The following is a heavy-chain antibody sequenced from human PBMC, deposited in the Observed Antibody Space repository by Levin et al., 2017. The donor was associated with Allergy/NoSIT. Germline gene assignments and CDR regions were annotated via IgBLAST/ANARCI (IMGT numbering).Heavy chain of an antibody. CDR1: GGTFSSYA. J-gene: IGHJ4*02. Sequence: KISCKASGGTFSSYAISWVRQAPGQGLEWMGGIIPIFGTANYAQKFQGRVTITADESTSTAYMELSSLRSEDTAVYYCARGAYDSSVSFVDYWGQGTLVTVSS. CDR3: ARGAYDSSVSFVDY. V-gene: IGHV1-69*01. D-gene: IGHD3-22*01. CDR2: IIPIFGTA.